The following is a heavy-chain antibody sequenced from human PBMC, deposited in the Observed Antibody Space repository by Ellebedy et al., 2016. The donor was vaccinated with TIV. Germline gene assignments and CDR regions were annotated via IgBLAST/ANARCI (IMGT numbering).Heavy chain of an antibody. Sequence: PGGSLRLSCAASGFTFNTYGMHRVRQAPGKGLEWVSLIRYDGSFKDYAYSVKGRFNTSRDNSKNALYLQMNSLRTEDTAVFYCAKDGQWLVRGAIDSWGQGTLVAVSS. CDR2: IRYDGSFK. CDR1: GFTFNTYG. V-gene: IGHV3-30*02. J-gene: IGHJ5*01. D-gene: IGHD6-19*01. CDR3: AKDGQWLVRGAIDS.